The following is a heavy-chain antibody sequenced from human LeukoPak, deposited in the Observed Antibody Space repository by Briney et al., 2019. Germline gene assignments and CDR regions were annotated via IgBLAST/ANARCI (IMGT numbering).Heavy chain of an antibody. CDR3: ARGGLWFGELSSSRAFDI. CDR1: GYTFTSYY. Sequence: GASVKVSCKASGYTFTSYYMHWVRQAPGQGLEWMGIINPSGGSTSYAQKFQGRVTMTRDTSTSTVYMELSSLRSEDTAVYYCARGGLWFGELSSSRAFDIWGQGTMVTVSS. V-gene: IGHV1-46*01. J-gene: IGHJ3*02. D-gene: IGHD3-10*01. CDR2: INPSGGST.